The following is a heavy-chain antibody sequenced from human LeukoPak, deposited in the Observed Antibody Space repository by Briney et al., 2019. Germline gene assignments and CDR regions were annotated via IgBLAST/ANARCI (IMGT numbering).Heavy chain of an antibody. J-gene: IGHJ4*02. CDR3: ARGRTMVRGVMSTVMSY. V-gene: IGHV1-2*02. CDR1: GYTFTGYY. D-gene: IGHD3-10*01. CDR2: INPNSGGT. Sequence: ASVKVSCKASGYTFTGYYMHWVRQAPGQGLEWMGWINPNSGGTNYAQKFQGRVTMTRDTSISTAYMELSRLRSDDTAVYYCARGRTMVRGVMSTVMSYWGEGALVTVSS.